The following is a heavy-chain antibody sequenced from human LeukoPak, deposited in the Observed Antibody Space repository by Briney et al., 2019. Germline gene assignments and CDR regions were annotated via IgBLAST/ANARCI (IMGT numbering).Heavy chain of an antibody. CDR3: ARDGEDPVRLDP. D-gene: IGHD4-17*01. CDR1: GFTFSNYG. CDR2: IWHDGSNK. Sequence: GGSLRLSCAASGFTFSNYGMQWVRQAPGKGREWVAVIWHDGSNKYYADSVKGRFTISRDNSKNTLYLQMNTLRAEDTAVYYCARDGEDPVRLDPWGPGTLVTVSS. V-gene: IGHV3-33*01. J-gene: IGHJ5*02.